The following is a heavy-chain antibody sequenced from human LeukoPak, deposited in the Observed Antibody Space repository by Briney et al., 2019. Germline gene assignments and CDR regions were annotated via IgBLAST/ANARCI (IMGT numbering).Heavy chain of an antibody. D-gene: IGHD2-15*01. Sequence: SSETLSLTCTVSGGSISSYYWSWIRQPPGKGLEWIGYIYYSGSTNYNPSLKSRVTISVDTSKNQFSLKLSSVTAADTAVYYCARVVVAATFDPWGQGTLVTVSS. CDR1: GGSISSYY. CDR2: IYYSGST. CDR3: ARVVVAATFDP. V-gene: IGHV4-59*01. J-gene: IGHJ5*02.